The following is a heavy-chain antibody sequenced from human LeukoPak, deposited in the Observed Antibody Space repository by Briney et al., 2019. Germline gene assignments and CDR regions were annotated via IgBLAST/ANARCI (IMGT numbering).Heavy chain of an antibody. D-gene: IGHD2-2*01. Sequence: GGSLRLSCVASGFTFSNYAMTWVRQAPGKGLEWVSGISGSGGSTYFADSVKGRVTISRDNSKNTLYMKMNSLRAEDTAVYYCAKGSAVVPAAKDFYYYYYMDVWGRGTTVTVSS. CDR3: AKGSAVVPAAKDFYYYYYMDV. CDR2: ISGSGGST. J-gene: IGHJ6*03. V-gene: IGHV3-23*01. CDR1: GFTFSNYA.